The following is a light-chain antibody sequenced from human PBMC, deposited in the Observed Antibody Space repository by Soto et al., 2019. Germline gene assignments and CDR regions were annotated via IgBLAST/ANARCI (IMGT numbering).Light chain of an antibody. CDR3: QQYNNWALT. V-gene: IGKV3-15*01. Sequence: EIVMTQSPATLSVSPGERATLSCRASQSVSSNLAWYQQKPGQTPRLLIYGAATRATGIPARFSGSGSGTEFTLPISSLQSADFAVYYCQQYNNWALTFGQGTKVEIK. CDR2: GAA. CDR1: QSVSSN. J-gene: IGKJ1*01.